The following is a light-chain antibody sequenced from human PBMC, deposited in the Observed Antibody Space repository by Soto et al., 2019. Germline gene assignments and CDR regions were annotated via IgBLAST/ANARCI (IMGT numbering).Light chain of an antibody. CDR1: QSVSSSY. Sequence: EIVLTQSPGTLSLSPGERATLSCRASQSVSSSYLAWYQQKPGQAPRLLIYGASSRATGIPDRFSGSGSGTDFTLTISRLEPEDFAVYYCQQYGSSPLTFGGGTKADNK. V-gene: IGKV3-20*01. CDR2: GAS. CDR3: QQYGSSPLT. J-gene: IGKJ4*01.